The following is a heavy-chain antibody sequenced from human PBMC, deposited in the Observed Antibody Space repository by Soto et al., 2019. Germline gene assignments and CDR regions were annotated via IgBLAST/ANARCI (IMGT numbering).Heavy chain of an antibody. CDR2: ISSSSSYI. D-gene: IGHD4-17*01. Sequence: GGSLRLSCAASGFTFSSYSMNLVRQAPGKGLEWVSSISSSSSYIYYADSVKGRFTISRDNAKNSLYLQMNSLRAEDTAVYYCAALQDYGDFGDAFDIWGQGTMVTVSS. J-gene: IGHJ3*02. CDR1: GFTFSSYS. V-gene: IGHV3-21*01. CDR3: AALQDYGDFGDAFDI.